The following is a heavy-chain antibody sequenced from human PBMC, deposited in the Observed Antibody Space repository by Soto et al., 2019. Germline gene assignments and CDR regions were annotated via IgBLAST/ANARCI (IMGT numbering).Heavy chain of an antibody. CDR2: IDPSDSYT. CDR1: GYSFTSYW. V-gene: IGHV5-10-1*01. D-gene: IGHD2-15*01. J-gene: IGHJ6*02. CDR3: ARRQNGRSDVGLLGYNYYYGMDV. Sequence: GESLKISCKGSGYSFTSYWISWVRQMPGKGLEWMGRIDPSDSYTNYSPSFQGHVTISADKSISTAYLQWSSLKASEAAIYYCARRQNGRSDVGLLGYNYYYGMDVVCQETTVTVSS.